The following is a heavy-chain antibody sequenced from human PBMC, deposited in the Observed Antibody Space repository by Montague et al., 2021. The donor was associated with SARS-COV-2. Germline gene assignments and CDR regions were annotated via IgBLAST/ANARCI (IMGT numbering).Heavy chain of an antibody. J-gene: IGHJ6*02. D-gene: IGHD2-21*01. CDR3: ARDRDWDDWCGMDV. CDR2: ISSSGGGSTK. Sequence: SMSISCAASGFIFSSYEMNWVRQAPGKGLEWISYISSSGGGSTKHYTDSVKGRFTISRDNAKNSLYLQMNSLRVEDTAIYYCARDRDWDDWCGMDVWGQGTTGTVSS. CDR1: GFIFSSYE. V-gene: IGHV3-48*03.